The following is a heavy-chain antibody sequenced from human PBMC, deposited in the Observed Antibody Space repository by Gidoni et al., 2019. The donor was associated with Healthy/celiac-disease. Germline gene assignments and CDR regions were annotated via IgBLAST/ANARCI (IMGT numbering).Heavy chain of an antibody. CDR2: ISYDGSNK. CDR3: ARVSGDYGDYWADL. J-gene: IGHJ2*01. D-gene: IGHD4-17*01. V-gene: IGHV3-30*04. CDR1: GFTFSSYA. Sequence: QVQLVESGGGVVQPGRSLRLSCAASGFTFSSYAMHWVRQAPGKGLEWVAVISYDGSNKYYADSVKGRFTISRDNSKNTLYLQMNSLRAEDTAVYYCARVSGDYGDYWADLWGRGTLVTVSS.